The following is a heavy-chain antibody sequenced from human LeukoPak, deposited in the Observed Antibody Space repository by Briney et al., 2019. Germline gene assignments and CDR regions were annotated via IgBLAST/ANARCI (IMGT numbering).Heavy chain of an antibody. CDR2: IYPGDSDT. CDR3: ARQSRDGYNWVEY. J-gene: IGHJ4*02. D-gene: IGHD5-24*01. CDR1: GYSFTSYW. Sequence: GESRKISCKGSGYSFTSYWIGWVRQMPGKGLEWMGIIYPGDSDTRYSPSFQGQVTISADKFISTAYLRWGSLKASGTAMYYCARQSRDGYNWVEYWGQGTLVTVSS. V-gene: IGHV5-51*01.